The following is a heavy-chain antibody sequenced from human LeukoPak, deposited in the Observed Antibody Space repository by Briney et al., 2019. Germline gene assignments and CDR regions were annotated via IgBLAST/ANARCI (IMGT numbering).Heavy chain of an antibody. J-gene: IGHJ4*02. CDR1: GYTFTGYY. CDR2: MNPNSGNT. Sequence: GASVKVSCKASGYTFTGYYMHWVRQAPGQGLEWMGWMNPNSGNTGYAQKFQGRVTMTRNTSISTAYMELSSLRSEDTAVYYCARGLGPAAAADYWGQGTLVTVSS. D-gene: IGHD6-13*01. V-gene: IGHV1-8*02. CDR3: ARGLGPAAAADY.